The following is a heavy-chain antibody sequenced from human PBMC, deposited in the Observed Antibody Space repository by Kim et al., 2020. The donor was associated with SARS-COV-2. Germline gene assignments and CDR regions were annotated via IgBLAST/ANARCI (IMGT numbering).Heavy chain of an antibody. Sequence: GGSLRLSCTGSGFIFGDYAMSWFRQAPGKGLEWVGFIRSKASGGTTEYEASVKGRFTIPRDDYKSIVYMQINSLKNEDTAVYYCSRNKNLAAGTTGWYFDIWGRGTLVTVSS. CDR3: SRNKNLAAGTTGWYFDI. J-gene: IGHJ2*01. CDR2: IRSKASGGTT. V-gene: IGHV3-49*03. CDR1: GFIFGDYA. D-gene: IGHD6-13*01.